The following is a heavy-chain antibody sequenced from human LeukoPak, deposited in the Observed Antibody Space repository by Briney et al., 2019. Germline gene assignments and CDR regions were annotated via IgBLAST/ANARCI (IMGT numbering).Heavy chain of an antibody. CDR1: GGSISGYY. CDR3: ARSRSRGYSGDFDY. J-gene: IGHJ4*02. Sequence: PSETLSLTCIVSGGSISGYYWSWIQQPPGKGLEWIGYIYYTGTTNYNPSLKSRITISADTSKNQFSLKLSSVTAADTAVYYCARSRSRGYSGDFDYWGQGTLVTVSS. CDR2: IYYTGTT. V-gene: IGHV4-59*01. D-gene: IGHD5-12*01.